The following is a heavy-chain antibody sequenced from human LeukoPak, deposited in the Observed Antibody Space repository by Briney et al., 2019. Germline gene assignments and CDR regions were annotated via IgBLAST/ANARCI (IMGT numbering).Heavy chain of an antibody. V-gene: IGHV4-59*08. CDR1: GVSISSYY. CDR2: IYYSGST. J-gene: IGHJ5*02. CDR3: ARLWQNWFDP. Sequence: PSETLSLTCTVSGVSISSYYWSWIRQPPGKGLEWIGYIYYSGSTNYNPSLKSLVTISVDTSKNQFSLKLSFVTAADTAVYYCARLWQNWFDPWGQGTLVTVSS.